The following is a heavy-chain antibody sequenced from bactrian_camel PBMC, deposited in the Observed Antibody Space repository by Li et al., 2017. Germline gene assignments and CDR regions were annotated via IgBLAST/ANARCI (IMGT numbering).Heavy chain of an antibody. CDR1: GYTRSSNVNV. CDR2: INSGGKT. CDR3: AAALTPPYSSSGIRPRDYNY. V-gene: IGHV3S53*01. Sequence: HVQLVESGGGSAQAGGSLRLSCVASGYTRSSNVNVMGWFRQAPGKERESIAVINSGGKTSYSNSVKGRFTISVDNGANTLYLQMNNLTPEDTAMYYCAAALTPPYSSSGIRPRDYNYWGQGTQVTVS. D-gene: IGHD6*01. J-gene: IGHJ4*01.